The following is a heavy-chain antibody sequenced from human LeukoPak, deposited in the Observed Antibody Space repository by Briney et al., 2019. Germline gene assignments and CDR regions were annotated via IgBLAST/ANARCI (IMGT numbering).Heavy chain of an antibody. Sequence: ASVKVSCKASGYTFTGYYMHWVRQAPGQGLEWMGWINPNSGGTNYAQKFQGRVTMTRDTSISTAYMELSRLRSDDTAVYYCARGQFAGCGGDCYSNYWGQGTLVTVSS. CDR1: GYTFTGYY. CDR3: ARGQFAGCGGDCYSNY. D-gene: IGHD2-21*01. CDR2: INPNSGGT. J-gene: IGHJ4*02. V-gene: IGHV1-2*02.